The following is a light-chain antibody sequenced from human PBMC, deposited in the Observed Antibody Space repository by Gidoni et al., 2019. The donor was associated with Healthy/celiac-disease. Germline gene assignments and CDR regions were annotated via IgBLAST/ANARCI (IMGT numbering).Light chain of an antibody. J-gene: IGKJ1*01. V-gene: IGKV3-20*01. CDR1: QGVSSSY. Sequence: EIVLKQSPGTLSLSPGERATLSCRASQGVSSSYLAWHQQKPGQAPRLLIYGASSRATGIPDRFSGSGSGTDFTLTISRLEPEDFAVYYCQQYGSSPWTFGQGTKVEIK. CDR3: QQYGSSPWT. CDR2: GAS.